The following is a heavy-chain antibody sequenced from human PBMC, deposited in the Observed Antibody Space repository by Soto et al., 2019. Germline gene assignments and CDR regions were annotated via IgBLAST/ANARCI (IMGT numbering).Heavy chain of an antibody. J-gene: IGHJ4*01. CDR3: TTDSYITVTPVRLDY. D-gene: IGHD4-4*01. Sequence: PGGSLRLSCAASGFSFSNARINWVRPAPGPGLERVAGVKSKTHGGTTDFAASVKGRFAISRDDSISMAFMRMNSLKIEDTAVYYCTTDSYITVTPVRLDYWGHGTLVTVSS. V-gene: IGHV3-15*07. CDR2: VKSKTHGGTT. CDR1: GFSFSNAR.